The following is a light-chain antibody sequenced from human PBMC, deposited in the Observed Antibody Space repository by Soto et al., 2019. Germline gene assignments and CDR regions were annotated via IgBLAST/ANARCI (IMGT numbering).Light chain of an antibody. J-gene: IGKJ4*01. CDR1: QSISSW. CDR2: KAS. V-gene: IGKV1-5*03. CDR3: QQYSILSLT. Sequence: DIQMTQSPSTVSASVGDRVTITCRASQSISSWLAWYQQKPGKAPKLLIQKASSLENGVPSSFSGSRSRTAFTIAISSLQPDDFATYYCQQYSILSLTFGGGTKVEIK.